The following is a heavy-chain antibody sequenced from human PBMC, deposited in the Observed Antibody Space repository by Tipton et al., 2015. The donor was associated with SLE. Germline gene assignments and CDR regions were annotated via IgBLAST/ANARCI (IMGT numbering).Heavy chain of an antibody. CDR2: IYYSGST. CDR1: GGSISSYY. CDR3: ARVYLQWLLGPRGYFDY. D-gene: IGHD6-19*01. J-gene: IGHJ4*02. Sequence: TLSLTCTVSGGSISSYYWGWIRQPPGKGLEWIGSIYYSGSTYYNPSLKSRVTISVDTSKNQFSLKLSSVTAADTAAYYCARVYLQWLLGPRGYFDYWGQGTLVTVSS. V-gene: IGHV4-39*07.